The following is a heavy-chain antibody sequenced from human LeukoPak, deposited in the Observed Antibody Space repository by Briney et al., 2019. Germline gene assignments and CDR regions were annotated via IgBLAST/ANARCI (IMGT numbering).Heavy chain of an antibody. CDR2: ISGSSSYI. Sequence: GGSLRLSCAASGFTFSSYSMNWVRQAPGKGLEWVSSISGSSSYIYYTDSVKGRFTISRDNAKNSLYLQMSSLRAEDTAVYYRARDRSNVAATDGWFDPWGQGTLVTVSS. CDR3: ARDRSNVAATDGWFDP. CDR1: GFTFSSYS. V-gene: IGHV3-21*01. D-gene: IGHD6-13*01. J-gene: IGHJ5*02.